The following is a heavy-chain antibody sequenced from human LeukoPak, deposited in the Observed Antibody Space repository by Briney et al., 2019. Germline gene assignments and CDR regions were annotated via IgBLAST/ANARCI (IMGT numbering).Heavy chain of an antibody. Sequence: SETLSLTCTVSGGSISSYYWSWIRQPPGKGLERIGYIYYSGSTNYNPSLKSRVTISVDTSKNQFSLKLSSVTAADTAVYYCARALPELDRRRQYYFDYWGQGTLVTVSS. J-gene: IGHJ4*02. CDR3: ARALPELDRRRQYYFDY. D-gene: IGHD1-1*01. CDR2: IYYSGST. CDR1: GGSISSYY. V-gene: IGHV4-59*01.